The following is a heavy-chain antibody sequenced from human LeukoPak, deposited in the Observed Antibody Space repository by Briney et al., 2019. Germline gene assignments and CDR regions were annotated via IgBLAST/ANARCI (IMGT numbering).Heavy chain of an antibody. CDR2: IHYSGGT. CDR3: ARYSESSETRWFDP. Sequence: SGPTLVNPSETLSLTCTVSGGSISPYFWSWIRQSPGKGLEWIGWIHYSGGTSYNPSLKSRVIISVDTSKNQFSLKVTSVTAADTATYYCARYSESSETRWFDPWGQGTLVTVSS. D-gene: IGHD1-26*01. J-gene: IGHJ5*02. CDR1: GGSISPYF. V-gene: IGHV4-59*01.